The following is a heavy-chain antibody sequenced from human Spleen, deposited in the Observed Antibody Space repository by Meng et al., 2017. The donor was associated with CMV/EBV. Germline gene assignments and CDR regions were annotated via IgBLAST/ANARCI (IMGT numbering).Heavy chain of an antibody. CDR2: IIPIFGTA. CDR1: GGTFSNYA. Sequence: SVKVSCKASGGTFSNYAISWVRQAPGQGLEWMGGIIPIFGTANYAQKFQGRVTITTDESTSTAYMELSGLRSEDTAIYYCATTAPSPVGGDGFYWGKGTLVTVSS. CDR3: ATTAPSPVGGDGFY. J-gene: IGHJ1*01. D-gene: IGHD2-21*01. V-gene: IGHV1-69*05.